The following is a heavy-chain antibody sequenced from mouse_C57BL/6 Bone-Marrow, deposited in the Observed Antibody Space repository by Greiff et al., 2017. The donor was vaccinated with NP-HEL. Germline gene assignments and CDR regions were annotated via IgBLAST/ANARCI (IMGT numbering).Heavy chain of an antibody. J-gene: IGHJ2*01. V-gene: IGHV5-6*01. CDR3: ARHYYSNYFDY. CDR2: ISSGGSYT. Sequence: EVQRVESGGDLVKPGGSLKLSSAASGFTFSSYGMSWVRQTPDKRLEWVATISSGGSYTYYPDSVKGRFTISRDNAKNTLYLQMSSLKSEDTAMYYCARHYYSNYFDYWGQGTTLTVSS. CDR1: GFTFSSYG. D-gene: IGHD2-5*01.